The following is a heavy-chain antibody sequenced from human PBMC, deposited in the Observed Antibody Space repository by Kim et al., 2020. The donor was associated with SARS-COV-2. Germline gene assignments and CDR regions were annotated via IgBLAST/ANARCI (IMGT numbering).Heavy chain of an antibody. CDR3: TRRSVARDY. V-gene: IGHV1-8*01. D-gene: IGHD6-19*01. CDR1: GYTFTTYH. Sequence: ASVKVSCKASGYTFTTYHINWVRQASGQGLEWMGWMNPTSGNTGYAQKFQDRVTMTRNTSISTAYMELSSLRSEDTAVYYCTRRSVARDYWGQGTLVTVSS. J-gene: IGHJ4*02. CDR2: MNPTSGNT.